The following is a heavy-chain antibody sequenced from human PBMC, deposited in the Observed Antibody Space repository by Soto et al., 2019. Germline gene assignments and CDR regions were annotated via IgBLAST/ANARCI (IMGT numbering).Heavy chain of an antibody. CDR3: ARGKDSSGWYYL. J-gene: IGHJ4*02. V-gene: IGHV4-59*01. D-gene: IGHD6-19*01. Sequence: SETLSLTCTVSGGSISSYYWSWIRQPPGKGLEWIGYIYYSVSTNYNPSLKSRVTISVDTSKNQFSLKLSSVTAADTAVYYCARGKDSSGWYYLWGQGTLVTVSS. CDR2: IYYSVST. CDR1: GGSISSYY.